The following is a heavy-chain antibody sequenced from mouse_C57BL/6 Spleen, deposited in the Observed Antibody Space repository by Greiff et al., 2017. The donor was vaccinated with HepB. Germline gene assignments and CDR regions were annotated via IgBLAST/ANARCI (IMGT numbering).Heavy chain of an antibody. J-gene: IGHJ4*01. Sequence: VQLQQSGAELVKPGASVKISCKASGYAFSSYWMNWVKQRPGKGLEWIGQIYPGDGDTNYNGKFKGKATLTADKSSSTAYMKLSSLTSEDSAVYFCARSPYYYGSSYYAMDYWGQGTSVTVSS. CDR3: ARSPYYYGSSYYAMDY. V-gene: IGHV1-80*01. CDR2: IYPGDGDT. CDR1: GYAFSSYW. D-gene: IGHD1-1*01.